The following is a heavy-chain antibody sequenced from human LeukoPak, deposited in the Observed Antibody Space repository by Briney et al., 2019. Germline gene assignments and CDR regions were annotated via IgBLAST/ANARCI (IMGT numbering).Heavy chain of an antibody. J-gene: IGHJ3*02. CDR2: ISYDGSNK. CDR3: ARGPGPIAGAKNPFDI. Sequence: GGSLRLSCAASGFTFSAYAMHWVRQAPGKGLGGVAVISYDGSNKYYADSVKGRFTISGDKSKDTLYLQMNSLRPEDTAVYYCARGPGPIAGAKNPFDIWGHGTMVTVSS. CDR1: GFTFSAYA. V-gene: IGHV3-30*01. D-gene: IGHD1-26*01.